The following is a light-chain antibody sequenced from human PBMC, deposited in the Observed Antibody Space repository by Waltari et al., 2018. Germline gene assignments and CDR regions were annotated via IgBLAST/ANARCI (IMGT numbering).Light chain of an antibody. V-gene: IGKV3D-15*01. CDR3: QQYNRWPPLT. CDR2: HAS. CDR1: QSIATD. J-gene: IGKJ4*01. Sequence: EIVMTQSPATLSVSPGERVTLSCRASQSIATDLPWYQHKPGQAPRLLIYHASTRATDIPSRFRGSGSGTDFTLTISGLQSEDSAVYYCQQYNRWPPLTFGGGTKVEI.